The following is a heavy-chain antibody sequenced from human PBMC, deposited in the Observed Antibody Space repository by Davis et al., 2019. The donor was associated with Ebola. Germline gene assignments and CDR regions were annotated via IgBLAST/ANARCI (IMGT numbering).Heavy chain of an antibody. V-gene: IGHV1-3*01. D-gene: IGHD3-9*01. J-gene: IGHJ5*02. CDR2: INAGNGNT. CDR3: ARDLIPIFSVHKFDP. CDR1: GYPFTSYA. Sequence: AASVKVSCKASGYPFTSYAMHWVRQAPGQRLEWMGWINAGNGNTKYSQKFQGRVTMTRDTSISTAYMEVRSLRSEDTAVYYCARDLIPIFSVHKFDPWGQGTLVTVSS.